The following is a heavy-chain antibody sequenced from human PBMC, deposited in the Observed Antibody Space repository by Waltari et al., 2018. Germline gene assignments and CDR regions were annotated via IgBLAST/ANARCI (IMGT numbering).Heavy chain of an antibody. CDR3: AKSGLQSSGFGYFFDY. Sequence: ELQLVESGGGLVQPGGSLRLPCAASGFTFASYAMNWVRQAPGKGLEWVSGISGSGGSTYYADSVKGRFTISRDNFESTLYLQMNSLRAEDTAVYYCAKSGLQSSGFGYFFDYWGQGTLVTVSA. V-gene: IGHV3-23*04. J-gene: IGHJ4*02. CDR1: GFTFASYA. D-gene: IGHD3-3*01. CDR2: ISGSGGST.